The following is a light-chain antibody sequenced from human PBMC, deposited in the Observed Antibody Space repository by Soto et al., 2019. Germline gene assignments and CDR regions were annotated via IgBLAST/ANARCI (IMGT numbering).Light chain of an antibody. V-gene: IGLV2-14*01. J-gene: IGLJ1*01. CDR2: DVS. CDR3: SSYTSATTYV. CDR1: SSDVGAYNY. Sequence: QSVLTQPASVSGSPGQSITISCTGNSSDVGAYNYDSWYQQYPGEAPKVIIYDVSHRPAGVSNRFSGSTSGNTASLTISGLQTQDEADYYCSSYTSATTYVFGTGTKVTVL.